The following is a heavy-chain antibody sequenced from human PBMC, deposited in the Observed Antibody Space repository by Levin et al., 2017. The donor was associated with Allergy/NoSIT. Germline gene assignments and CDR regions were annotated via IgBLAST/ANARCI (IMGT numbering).Heavy chain of an antibody. J-gene: IGHJ6*02. V-gene: IGHV3-23*01. Sequence: GGSLRLSCAASGFTFSSYAMSWVRQAPGKGLEWVSTISGGGNTFYADSVKGRFTISRDNSKNTLYLQMNSLRAEDTAVYYCAKDRGRGYGGGYYYNMDVWGQGTTVTVSS. CDR2: ISGGGNT. CDR3: AKDRGRGYGGGYYYNMDV. CDR1: GFTFSSYA. D-gene: IGHD5-18*01.